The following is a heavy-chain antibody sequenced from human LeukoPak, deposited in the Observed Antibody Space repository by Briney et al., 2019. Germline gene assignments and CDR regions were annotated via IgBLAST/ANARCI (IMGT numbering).Heavy chain of an antibody. CDR1: GYTFTSYY. D-gene: IGHD6-6*01. J-gene: IGHJ3*02. CDR2: INPSGGST. Sequence: ASVKVSCKASGYTFTSYYMHWVRQAPGQGLEWMGIINPSGGSTRYAQKFQGRVTMTRDTSTSTVYMELSSLRSEDTAVYYCATLRSSSGAFDIWGQGTMVTVSS. V-gene: IGHV1-46*01. CDR3: ATLRSSSGAFDI.